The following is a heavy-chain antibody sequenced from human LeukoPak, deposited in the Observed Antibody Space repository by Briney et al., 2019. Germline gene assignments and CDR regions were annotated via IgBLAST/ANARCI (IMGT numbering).Heavy chain of an antibody. CDR2: ISSSGSTI. D-gene: IGHD2-2*01. J-gene: IGHJ3*01. CDR3: SVKPASVAFDL. Sequence: GGSLRLSCAASGFTFSDYYMSWIRQAPGKGLERVSYISSSGSTIYYADSVKGRFTISRDNAKNSLYLQMNSLRAEDTAVYYCSVKPASVAFDLWGQGTMVTVSS. V-gene: IGHV3-11*04. CDR1: GFTFSDYY.